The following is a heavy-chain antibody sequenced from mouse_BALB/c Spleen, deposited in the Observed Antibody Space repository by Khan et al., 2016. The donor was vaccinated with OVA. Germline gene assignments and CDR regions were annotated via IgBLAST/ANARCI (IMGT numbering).Heavy chain of an antibody. CDR2: IWSGGST. V-gene: IGHV2-2*02. CDR3: ARNYDYDEGLAY. J-gene: IGHJ3*01. Sequence: VQLQQSGPGLVQPSQSLSITCKVSGFSLSTYGVHWVRQSPGKGLAWVGVIWSGGSTAYNEAFIYRLSISKDNSKSQVFFKMNSLQVNDTAIYYGARNYDYDEGLAYWGQGTLVTVSA. D-gene: IGHD2-4*01. CDR1: GFSLSTYG.